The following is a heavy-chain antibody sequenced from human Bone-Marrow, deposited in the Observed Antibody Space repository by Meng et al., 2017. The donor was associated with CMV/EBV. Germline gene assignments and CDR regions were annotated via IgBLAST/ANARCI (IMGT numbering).Heavy chain of an antibody. J-gene: IGHJ5*02. V-gene: IGHV1-8*02. CDR1: GYTFTGYY. Sequence: ASVKVSCKASGYTFTGYYMHWVRQAPGQGLEWMGWMNPNSGNTGYAQKFQGRVTMTRNTSISTAYMELSSLRSEDTAVYYCARGSSSPSCQYSWYWFDPWGQGTLVTVSS. D-gene: IGHD2-2*01. CDR3: ARGSSSPSCQYSWYWFDP. CDR2: MNPNSGNT.